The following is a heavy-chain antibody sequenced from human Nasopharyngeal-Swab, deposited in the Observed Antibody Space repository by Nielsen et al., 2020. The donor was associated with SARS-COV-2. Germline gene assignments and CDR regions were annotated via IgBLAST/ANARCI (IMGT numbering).Heavy chain of an antibody. CDR2: IYYSGST. V-gene: IGHV4-31*02. J-gene: IGHJ4*02. Sequence: WIRQPPGKGLEWIGYIYYSGSTYYNPSLKSRVTISVDTSKNQFSLKLSSVTAADTAVYYCARGGYGSGSYHLDYWGQGTLVTSPQ. D-gene: IGHD3-10*01. CDR3: ARGGYGSGSYHLDY.